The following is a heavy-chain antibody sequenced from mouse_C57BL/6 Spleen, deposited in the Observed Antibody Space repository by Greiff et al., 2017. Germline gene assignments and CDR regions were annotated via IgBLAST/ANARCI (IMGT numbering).Heavy chain of an antibody. CDR2: ISSGSSTI. Sequence: EVHLVESGGGLVKPGGSLKLSCAASGFTFSDYGMHWVRQAPEKGLEWVAYISSGSSTIYYADTVKGRFTIARDNAKNTLFLQMTRLRSEDTAMYYCARAGKEYYFDYWGQGTTLTVSS. D-gene: IGHD4-1*01. CDR3: ARAGKEYYFDY. J-gene: IGHJ2*01. CDR1: GFTFSDYG. V-gene: IGHV5-17*01.